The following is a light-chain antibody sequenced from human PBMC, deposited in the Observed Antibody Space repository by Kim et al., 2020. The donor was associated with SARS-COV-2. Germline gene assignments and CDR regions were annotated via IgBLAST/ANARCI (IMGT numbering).Light chain of an antibody. CDR3: LQHKSYPRT. J-gene: IGKJ1*01. CDR1: QDISNF. V-gene: IGKV1-17*03. CDR2: AAS. Sequence: DIQMTQSPSAMSASVGDRVTITCRASQDISNFLVWFQQKPGEVPKRLIYAASSLQTGVPSRFSGSGSGTEFTLTISSLQPEDSATYYCLQHKSYPRTFGQGTKVDIK.